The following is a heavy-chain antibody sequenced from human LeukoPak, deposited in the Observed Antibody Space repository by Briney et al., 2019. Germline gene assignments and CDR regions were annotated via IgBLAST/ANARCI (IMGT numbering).Heavy chain of an antibody. D-gene: IGHD6-19*01. J-gene: IGHJ4*02. V-gene: IGHV3-49*04. Sequence: GGSLRLSCIGSGFNFGDYAMTWVRQAPGKGLEWVGFIRSKAFGATTESVASVKGRFSISRDDSKTIAYLQMNSLKAEDTAIYYCTRARGGYISGIDYWGQGTLVTVPS. CDR1: GFNFGDYA. CDR2: IRSKAFGATT. CDR3: TRARGGYISGIDY.